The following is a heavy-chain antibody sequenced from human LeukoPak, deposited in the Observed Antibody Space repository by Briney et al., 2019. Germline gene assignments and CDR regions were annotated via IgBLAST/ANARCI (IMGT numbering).Heavy chain of an antibody. J-gene: IGHJ3*02. Sequence: GASVKVSCKASGYTFTTYYIHWVRQAPGQGLEWMGIINPIGGTTDYAQKFQGRVTMTRDTSTSTVYMELSSLRSEGTAVYYCARLLVRVDINSVDAFDIWGQGTMVTVSS. V-gene: IGHV1-46*01. CDR1: GYTFTTYY. CDR2: INPIGGTT. CDR3: ARLLVRVDINSVDAFDI. D-gene: IGHD3-3*01.